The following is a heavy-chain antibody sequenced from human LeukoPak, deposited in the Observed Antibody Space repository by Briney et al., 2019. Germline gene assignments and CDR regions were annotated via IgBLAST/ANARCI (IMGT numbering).Heavy chain of an antibody. V-gene: IGHV4-59*08. CDR3: AGASSGWYNRAFDI. D-gene: IGHD6-19*01. Sequence: SETLSLTCTVSGGSISSYYWSWIRQPPGKGLEWIGYIYYSGSTNYNPSLKSRVTISVDTSKNQFSLKLSSVTAADTAVYYCAGASSGWYNRAFDIWGQGTMVTVSS. CDR1: GGSISSYY. J-gene: IGHJ3*02. CDR2: IYYSGST.